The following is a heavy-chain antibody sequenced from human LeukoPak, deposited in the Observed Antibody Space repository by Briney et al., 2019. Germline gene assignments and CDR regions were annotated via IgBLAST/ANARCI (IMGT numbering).Heavy chain of an antibody. V-gene: IGHV3-30-3*01. D-gene: IGHD1-1*01. Sequence: GGSLRLSCAASGFTFSSYSMRWVRQAPGKGLEWVAVISYGGSNKYYAYSVKGRFTISRDNSKNTLYLQMKSLRAEDTAVYYCARDTDWNFDYWGQGPLVTVSS. CDR3: ARDTDWNFDY. CDR1: GFTFSSYS. CDR2: ISYGGSNK. J-gene: IGHJ4*02.